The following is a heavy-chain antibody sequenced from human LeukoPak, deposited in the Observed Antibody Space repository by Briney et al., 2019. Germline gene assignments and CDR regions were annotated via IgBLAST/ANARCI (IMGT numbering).Heavy chain of an antibody. V-gene: IGHV4-30-2*01. CDR3: ARGRLHYYDSSGSIDY. CDR1: GGSISSSDYY. J-gene: IGHJ4*02. D-gene: IGHD3-22*01. Sequence: PSETLSLTCIVSGGSISSSDYYWGWIRQPPGKGLEWIGYIYHSGSTYYNPSLKSRVTISVGRSKNQFSLKLSSVTAADTAVYYCARGRLHYYDSSGSIDYWGQGTLVTVSS. CDR2: IYHSGST.